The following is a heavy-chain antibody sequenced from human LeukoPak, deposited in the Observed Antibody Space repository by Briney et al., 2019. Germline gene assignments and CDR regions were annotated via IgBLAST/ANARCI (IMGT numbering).Heavy chain of an antibody. Sequence: SETLSLTCTVSGGSISSSSYYWGWIRQPPGKGLEWIGSIYYSGSTYYNPSLKSRVTISVDTSKNQFSLKLSSVTAADTAVYYCARRSPMVRGVIPPAYYFDYWGQGTLVTVSS. V-gene: IGHV4-39*01. D-gene: IGHD3-10*01. CDR1: GGSISSSSYY. J-gene: IGHJ4*02. CDR2: IYYSGST. CDR3: ARRSPMVRGVIPPAYYFDY.